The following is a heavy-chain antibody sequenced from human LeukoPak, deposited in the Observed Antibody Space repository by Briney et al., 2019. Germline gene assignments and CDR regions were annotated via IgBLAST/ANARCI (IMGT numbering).Heavy chain of an antibody. CDR3: ARLVVPPGNRGWYYEH. J-gene: IGHJ4*02. D-gene: IGHD2-2*01. V-gene: IGHV3-7*03. CDR1: GFTFSNYW. Sequence: GGSLRLSCAASGFTFSNYWMSWVRQGPGEGPEWVANINQGGSEKYYVDSVKGRFTISRDNAMNSLDLQMNSLRVEDTAIYYCARLVVPPGNRGWYYEHWGQGTLVTVSS. CDR2: INQGGSEK.